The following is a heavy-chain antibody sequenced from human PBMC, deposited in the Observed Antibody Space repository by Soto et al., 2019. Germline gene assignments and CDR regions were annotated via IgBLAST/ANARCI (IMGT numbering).Heavy chain of an antibody. V-gene: IGHV1-18*01. Sequence: ASVKVSCKASGYTFTSYGISWVRQAPGQGLEWMGWISAYNGNTNYAQKLQGRVTMTTDTPTSTAYMQLRSLRSHDTAVYYCARGYCSSTSCLSALFDYWGQGTLVTVSS. J-gene: IGHJ4*02. D-gene: IGHD2-2*01. CDR2: ISAYNGNT. CDR3: ARGYCSSTSCLSALFDY. CDR1: GYTFTSYG.